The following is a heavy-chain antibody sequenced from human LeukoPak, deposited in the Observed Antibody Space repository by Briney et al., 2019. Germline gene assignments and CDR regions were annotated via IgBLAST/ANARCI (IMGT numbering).Heavy chain of an antibody. D-gene: IGHD3-10*01. Sequence: PSETLSLTCTVSDGSISSSSYYWCWIRQPPGRGLEWIGNIYYTGNTYYNPSLESRVTISVDTSKNQFSLKLSSVTAADTAVYYCAAQLWFGELCWFDPWGQGTLVTVSS. CDR2: IYYTGNT. CDR3: AAQLWFGELCWFDP. CDR1: DGSISSSSYY. V-gene: IGHV4-39*01. J-gene: IGHJ5*02.